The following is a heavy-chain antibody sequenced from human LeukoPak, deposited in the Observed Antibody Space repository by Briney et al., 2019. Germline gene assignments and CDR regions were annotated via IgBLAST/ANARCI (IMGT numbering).Heavy chain of an antibody. Sequence: GGALRLSCAASACTFSSYTMHWVRQAPGEGLEGVAVISYDGSNKYYADSVKGRFTISRDNSKNTLYLQMNSLRAEDTAVYYCGSTTVTTDYYFDYWGQGTLVTVSS. CDR1: ACTFSSYT. J-gene: IGHJ4*02. CDR3: GSTTVTTDYYFDY. D-gene: IGHD4-17*01. V-gene: IGHV3-30-3*01. CDR2: ISYDGSNK.